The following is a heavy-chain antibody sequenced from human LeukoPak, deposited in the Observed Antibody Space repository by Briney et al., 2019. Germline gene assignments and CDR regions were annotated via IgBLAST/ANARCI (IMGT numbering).Heavy chain of an antibody. Sequence: PGGSLRLSCAISGFTVSTNHMSWVRQAPGKGLEWVSVIYSGGDIYYADSVKGRFTISRDNSKNTLYLQMSSLRVEDTAVYYCARLLWGTWYLDLWGRGTLVTVSS. J-gene: IGHJ2*01. CDR1: GFTVSTNH. CDR3: ARLLWGTWYLDL. D-gene: IGHD7-27*01. CDR2: IYSGGDI. V-gene: IGHV3-53*01.